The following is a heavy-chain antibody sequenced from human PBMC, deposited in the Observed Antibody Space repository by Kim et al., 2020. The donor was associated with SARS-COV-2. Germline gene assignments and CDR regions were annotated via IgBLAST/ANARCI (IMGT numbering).Heavy chain of an antibody. Sequence: SVKVSCKASGGTFSSYAISWVRQAPGQGLEWMGGIIPIFGTANYAQKFQGRVTITADESTSTAYMELSSLRSEDTAVYYCAREAYSGSYSNFDYWGQGTLVTVSS. CDR1: GGTFSSYA. J-gene: IGHJ4*02. D-gene: IGHD1-26*01. CDR3: AREAYSGSYSNFDY. CDR2: IIPIFGTA. V-gene: IGHV1-69*13.